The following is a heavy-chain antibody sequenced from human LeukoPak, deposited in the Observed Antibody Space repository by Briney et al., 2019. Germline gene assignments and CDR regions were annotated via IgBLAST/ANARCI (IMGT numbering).Heavy chain of an antibody. Sequence: GRSLRLSCAASGFTFSSYGMHWVRQAPGKGLEWVADISYDGSNKYYADSVKGRFPISRDNSKNTLYLQMNSLRAEDTAVYYCAKDGGDYGNYYYYGMDVWGKGTTVTVSS. CDR2: ISYDGSNK. CDR3: AKDGGDYGNYYYYGMDV. CDR1: GFTFSSYG. V-gene: IGHV3-30*18. D-gene: IGHD4-17*01. J-gene: IGHJ6*04.